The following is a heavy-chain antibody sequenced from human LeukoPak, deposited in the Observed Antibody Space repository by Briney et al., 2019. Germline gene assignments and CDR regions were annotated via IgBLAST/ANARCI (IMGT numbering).Heavy chain of an antibody. Sequence: KSGGSLRLSCAASGFTFSSYSMNWVRQAPGKGLEWVSSISSSSSYIYYADSVKGRFTISRDNSKNTLCLQMNSLRAEDTAVYYCARECRLPHQGYDILTGYYTHYYYYYYMDVWGKGTTVTVSS. V-gene: IGHV3-21*04. D-gene: IGHD3-9*01. CDR3: ARECRLPHQGYDILTGYYTHYYYYYYMDV. CDR2: ISSSSSYI. J-gene: IGHJ6*03. CDR1: GFTFSSYS.